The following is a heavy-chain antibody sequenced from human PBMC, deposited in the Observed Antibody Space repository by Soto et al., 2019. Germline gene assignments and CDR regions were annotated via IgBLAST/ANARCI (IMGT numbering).Heavy chain of an antibody. Sequence: GGSLRLSCEASGFTFSNCAMSWVRQAPGKGLEWVSRISGSGGSIDYADSGKGRFTISRDSSKNTLYLQMNSMRAEDTAIYSCVKEYTWNDHFDFWGQGTPVTVSS. D-gene: IGHD1-1*01. CDR1: GFTFSNCA. CDR3: VKEYTWNDHFDF. V-gene: IGHV3-23*01. J-gene: IGHJ4*02. CDR2: ISGSGGSI.